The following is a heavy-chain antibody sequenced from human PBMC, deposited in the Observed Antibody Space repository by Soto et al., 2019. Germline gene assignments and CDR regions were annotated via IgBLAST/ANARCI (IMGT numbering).Heavy chain of an antibody. J-gene: IGHJ5*02. Sequence: TSETLSLTCTVSGDSISSGPYYWGWIRQPPGKDLEWIGSIYYSGSTYYNPSFKSRVTISVDTSKNQLSLKLSSVTAADTAVFYCARDVTRLSGYSGIDWFDPWGQGTLVTVSS. CDR2: IYYSGST. CDR1: GDSISSGPYY. D-gene: IGHD3-22*01. V-gene: IGHV4-39*02. CDR3: ARDVTRLSGYSGIDWFDP.